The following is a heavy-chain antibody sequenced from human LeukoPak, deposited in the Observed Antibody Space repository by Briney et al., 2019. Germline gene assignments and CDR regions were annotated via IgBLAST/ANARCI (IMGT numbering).Heavy chain of an antibody. CDR3: ARHSIVGQWLVPFDY. CDR2: IYYSGST. J-gene: IGHJ4*02. Sequence: TTSETLSLTCTVSGGSISSYYWSWIRQPPGKGLEWIGYIYYSGSTNYNPSLKSRVTISVDTSKNQFSLKLSSVTAADTAVYYCARHSIVGQWLVPFDYWGQGTLVTVSS. CDR1: GGSISSYY. D-gene: IGHD6-19*01. V-gene: IGHV4-59*08.